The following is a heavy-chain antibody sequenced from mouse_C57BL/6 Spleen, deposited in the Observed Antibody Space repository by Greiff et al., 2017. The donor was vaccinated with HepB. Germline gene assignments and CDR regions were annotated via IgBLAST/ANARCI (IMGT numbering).Heavy chain of an antibody. CDR3: ARSVYYYGRPSFDY. Sequence: VQLQQPGAELVKPGASVKLSCKASGYTFTSYWMHWVKQRPGQGLEWIGMIHPNSGSTNYNEKFKSKATLTVDKSSSTAYMQLSSLTSEDSAVYYCARSVYYYGRPSFDYWGQGTTLTVSS. D-gene: IGHD1-1*01. CDR2: IHPNSGST. V-gene: IGHV1-64*01. J-gene: IGHJ2*01. CDR1: GYTFTSYW.